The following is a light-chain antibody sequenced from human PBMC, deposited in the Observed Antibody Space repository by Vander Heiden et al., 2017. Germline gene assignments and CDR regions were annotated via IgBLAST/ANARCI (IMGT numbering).Light chain of an antibody. CDR2: LSS. CDR3: MQALQTRS. J-gene: IGKJ1*01. V-gene: IGKV2-28*01. CDR1: QSLRHSNGYNY. Sequence: DSVMTQSPLSLPVTPGEPASISCRSSQSLRHSNGYNYLDWYLQKPGQSPQLLIYLSSNRASGVPDRFSGSGSGTDFTLKISRVEAEDVGVYYCMQALQTRSFGQGTKVEIK.